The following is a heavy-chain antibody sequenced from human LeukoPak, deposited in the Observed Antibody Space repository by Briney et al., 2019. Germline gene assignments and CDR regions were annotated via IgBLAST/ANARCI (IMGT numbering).Heavy chain of an antibody. J-gene: IGHJ4*02. CDR3: ARVGSGWYDFDY. CDR1: GFTFSSYE. V-gene: IGHV3-48*03. CDR2: ISSSGSNT. D-gene: IGHD6-19*01. Sequence: GGSLRLSCAASGFTFSSYEMHWVRQAPGKGLEWVSHISSSGSNTHYTDSVKGRFTISRDNARNSLYMQMNSLRAEDTAVYYCARVGSGWYDFDYWGQGTLVTVSS.